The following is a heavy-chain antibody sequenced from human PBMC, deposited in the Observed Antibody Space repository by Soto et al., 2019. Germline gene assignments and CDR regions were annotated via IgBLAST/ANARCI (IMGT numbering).Heavy chain of an antibody. Sequence: GGSLRLSCAASGFTFSSYGMHWVRQAPGKGLEWVAVIWYDGSNKYYADSVKGRFTISRDNSKNTLYLQMNSLRAEDTAVYYCARVVLTTVTTVGYFDYWGQGTLVTVSS. CDR2: IWYDGSNK. J-gene: IGHJ4*02. D-gene: IGHD4-17*01. V-gene: IGHV3-33*01. CDR1: GFTFSSYG. CDR3: ARVVLTTVTTVGYFDY.